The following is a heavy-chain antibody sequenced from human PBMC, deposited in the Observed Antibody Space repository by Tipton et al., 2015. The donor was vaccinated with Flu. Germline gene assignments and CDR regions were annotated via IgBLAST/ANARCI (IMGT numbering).Heavy chain of an antibody. J-gene: IGHJ4*01. V-gene: IGHV3-9*01. CDR1: GFTFDDYA. CDR3: AKPSTTVTTPFFDY. CDR2: ISRNSDDL. D-gene: IGHD4-11*01. Sequence: SLRLSCAASGFTFDDYAMPWVRQAPGKGLEWVSRISRNSDDLGYADSVKGRFTISRDNAKNSLYLQMNNLRPEDTALYYCAKPSTTVTTPFFDYWGHGTLVTFSS.